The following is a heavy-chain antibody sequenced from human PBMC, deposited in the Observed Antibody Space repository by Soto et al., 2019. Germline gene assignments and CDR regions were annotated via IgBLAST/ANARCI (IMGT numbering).Heavy chain of an antibody. J-gene: IGHJ5*02. V-gene: IGHV4-39*01. D-gene: IGHD2-15*01. CDR3: ARRVSVDIVVVVAAANSNWFDP. CDR2: IYYSGST. CDR1: GGSISSSSYY. Sequence: SETLSLTCTVSGGSISSSSYYWGWIRQPPGKGLEWIGSIYYSGSTYYNPSLKSRVTISVDTSKNQFSLKLSSVTAADTAVYYCARRVSVDIVVVVAAANSNWFDPWGQGTLVTVSS.